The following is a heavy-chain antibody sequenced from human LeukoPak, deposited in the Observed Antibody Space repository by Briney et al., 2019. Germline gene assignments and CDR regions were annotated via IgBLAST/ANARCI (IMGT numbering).Heavy chain of an antibody. D-gene: IGHD6-19*01. J-gene: IGHJ4*02. CDR2: IYYSGST. V-gene: IGHV4-39*01. CDR3: TKATQWLAFDY. CDR1: GGSISSGGYY. Sequence: SETLSLTCTVSGGSISSGGYYWSWIRQPPGKGLEWIGSIYYSGSTYYNPSLKSRVTISVDTSKNQFSLKLSSVTAADTAVYYCTKATQWLAFDYWGRGTLVTVSS.